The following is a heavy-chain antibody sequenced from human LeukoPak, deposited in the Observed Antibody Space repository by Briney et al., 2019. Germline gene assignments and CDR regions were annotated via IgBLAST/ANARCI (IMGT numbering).Heavy chain of an antibody. V-gene: IGHV3-21*01. CDR3: ARDSTDYGDYGSAFDI. CDR1: GFTVSSNY. CDR2: ISSSSSYI. D-gene: IGHD4-17*01. Sequence: PGGSLRLSCAASGFTVSSNYMSWVRQAPGKGLEWVSSISSSSSYIYYADSVKGRFTISRDNAKNSLYLQMNSLRAEDTAVYYCARDSTDYGDYGSAFDIWGQGTMVTVSS. J-gene: IGHJ3*02.